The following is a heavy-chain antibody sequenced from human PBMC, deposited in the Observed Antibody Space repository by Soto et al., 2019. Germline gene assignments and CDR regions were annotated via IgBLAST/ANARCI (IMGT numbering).Heavy chain of an antibody. V-gene: IGHV2-5*02. CDR3: AHRVLRTVFGLVTTTAIYFDF. Sequence: QITLNESGPTQVNPRQTLTLTCTFSGFSLTTSGVGVGWIRQSPGKAPEWLALIYWDDDKRYSPSLKSRLTITXDTSXXXXXXXXXXXXXXXXXTYYCAHRVLRTVFGLVTTTAIYFDFWGQGTPVAVSS. CDR1: GFSLTTSGVG. CDR2: IYWDDDK. J-gene: IGHJ4*02. D-gene: IGHD3-3*01.